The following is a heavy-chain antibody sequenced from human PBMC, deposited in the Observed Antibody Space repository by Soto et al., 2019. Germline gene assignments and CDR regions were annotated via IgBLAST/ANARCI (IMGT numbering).Heavy chain of an antibody. J-gene: IGHJ4*02. CDR2: ISYDGSNK. D-gene: IGHD3-10*01. V-gene: IGHV3-30-3*01. CDR3: ARGGITMVRGVLYYFDY. CDR1: GFTFSSYA. Sequence: GGSLRLSCAASGFTFSSYAMHWVRQAPGKGLEWVAVISYDGSNKYYADSVKGRFTISRDNSKNTLYLQMNSLRAEDTAVYYCARGGITMVRGVLYYFDYWGQGTLVTVSS.